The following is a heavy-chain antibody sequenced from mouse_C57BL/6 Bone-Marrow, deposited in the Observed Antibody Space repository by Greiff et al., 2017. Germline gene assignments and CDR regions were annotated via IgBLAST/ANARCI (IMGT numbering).Heavy chain of an antibody. CDR1: GYSITSGYY. Sequence: EVQLQESGPGLVKPSQSLSLTCSVTGYSITSGYYWNWIRQFPGNKLEWMGYISYDGSNNYNPSLKNRISIPRDTSKNQFFLKLNSVTTEDTATYYCASGSSYPYYAMDYWGQGTSVTVSS. J-gene: IGHJ4*01. CDR3: ASGSSYPYYAMDY. V-gene: IGHV3-6*01. D-gene: IGHD1-1*01. CDR2: ISYDGSN.